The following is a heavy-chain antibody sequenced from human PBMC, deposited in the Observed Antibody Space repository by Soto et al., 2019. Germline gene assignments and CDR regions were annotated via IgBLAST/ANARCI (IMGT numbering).Heavy chain of an antibody. V-gene: IGHV1-69*13. J-gene: IGHJ3*01. Sequence: SVKVSCKASRGSFGSSAISWVRQAPAQGLEWMGEIIPVFDKANYAQNFQGRLTITADEPTGTVFMQLSSLRSEDTAVYFCARLRRDWGDAFDLWGLGTLVTVSS. CDR2: IIPVFDKA. CDR3: ARLRRDWGDAFDL. D-gene: IGHD3-16*01. CDR1: RGSFGSSA.